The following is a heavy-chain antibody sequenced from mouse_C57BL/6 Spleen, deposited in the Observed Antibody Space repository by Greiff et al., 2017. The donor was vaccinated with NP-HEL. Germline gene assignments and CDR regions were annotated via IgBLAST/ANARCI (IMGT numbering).Heavy chain of an antibody. Sequence: EVKLVESGPGLVKPSQSLSLTCSVTGYSITSGYYWNWIRQFPGNKLEWMGYISYDGSNNYNPSLKNRISITRDTSKNQFFLKLNSVTTEDTATYYCARGGLRPLYYAMDYWGQGTSVTVSS. CDR1: GYSITSGYY. J-gene: IGHJ4*01. CDR3: ARGGLRPLYYAMDY. CDR2: ISYDGSN. D-gene: IGHD1-1*01. V-gene: IGHV3-6*01.